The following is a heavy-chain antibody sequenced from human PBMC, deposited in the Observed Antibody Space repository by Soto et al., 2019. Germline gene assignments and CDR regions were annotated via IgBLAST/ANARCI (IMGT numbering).Heavy chain of an antibody. CDR2: IKQDGSEK. CDR3: ARFYYDSSGYLPSPYYYYYGMGV. V-gene: IGHV3-7*04. J-gene: IGHJ6*02. Sequence: GGSLRLSCAASGLTFSSYWMSWVRQAPGKGLEWVANIKQDGSEKYYVDSVKGRFTISRDNAKNSLYLQMNSLRAEDTAVYYCARFYYDSSGYLPSPYYYYYGMGVWGQGTTVTVYS. CDR1: GLTFSSYW. D-gene: IGHD3-22*01.